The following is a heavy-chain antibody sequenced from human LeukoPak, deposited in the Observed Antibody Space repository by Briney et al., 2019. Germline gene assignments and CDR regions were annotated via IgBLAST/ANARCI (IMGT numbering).Heavy chain of an antibody. Sequence: PGRSLRLSCAASGFTFDDYAMHWVRQAPGKGLEWVSGISWNSGSIGYADSVKGRFTISRDNAKNSLYLQMNSLRAEDTALYYCAKATYGSRAYYFDYWGQGTLVTVSS. V-gene: IGHV3-9*01. D-gene: IGHD3-10*01. CDR2: ISWNSGSI. CDR3: AKATYGSRAYYFDY. CDR1: GFTFDDYA. J-gene: IGHJ4*02.